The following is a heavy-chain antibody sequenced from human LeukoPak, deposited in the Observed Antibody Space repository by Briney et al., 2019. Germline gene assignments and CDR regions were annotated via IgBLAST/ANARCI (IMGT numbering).Heavy chain of an antibody. J-gene: IGHJ5*02. CDR1: GFTFSSYA. CDR2: ISGSGGST. Sequence: GGSLRLSCAASGFTFSSYAMSWVRQAPGKELEWVSAISGSGGSTYYADSVKGRFTISRDNSKNTLYLQMNSLRAEDTAVYYCAKARYYYDSSGYSGFDPWGQGTLVTVSS. V-gene: IGHV3-23*01. D-gene: IGHD3-22*01. CDR3: AKARYYYDSSGYSGFDP.